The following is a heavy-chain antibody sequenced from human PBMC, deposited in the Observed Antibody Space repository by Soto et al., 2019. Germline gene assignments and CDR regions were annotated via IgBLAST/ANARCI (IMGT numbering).Heavy chain of an antibody. V-gene: IGHV3-30-3*01. Sequence: QVQLVESGGGVVQPGRSLRLSCAASGFTFSSYAMHWVRRAPGKGLEWMAVMSYDGSNKYYADYVKGRFTISRGDSNNTMYLDMTSLGPEDTALYYCARAGGAYWGQGTLLIVSS. J-gene: IGHJ1*01. CDR1: GFTFSSYA. D-gene: IGHD3-16*01. CDR3: ARAGGAY. CDR2: MSYDGSNK.